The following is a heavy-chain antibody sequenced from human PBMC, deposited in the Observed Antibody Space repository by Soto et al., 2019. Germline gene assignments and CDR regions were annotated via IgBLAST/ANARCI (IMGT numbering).Heavy chain of an antibody. J-gene: IGHJ4*02. CDR2: VSHDGRNT. Sequence: VQLVESGGGVVQPGRSLRLSCAASGFTFSDYAMHWVRQAPDKGLEWVAVVSHDGRNTHYADSVKGRFTISRDSSKNTVSREMTSLRAEDTAVYYCAKGGRQWLVTSDFNYWGQGALVTVSS. CDR1: GFTFSDYA. D-gene: IGHD6-19*01. CDR3: AKGGRQWLVTSDFNY. V-gene: IGHV3-30*18.